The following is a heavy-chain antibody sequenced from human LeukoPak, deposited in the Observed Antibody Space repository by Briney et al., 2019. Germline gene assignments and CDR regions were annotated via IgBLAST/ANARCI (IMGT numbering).Heavy chain of an antibody. V-gene: IGHV4-61*01. J-gene: IGHJ3*02. CDR3: ARDSAVWFGESLDAFDI. CDR2: IYYSGST. CDR1: GGSISSSSYY. Sequence: SETLSLTRTVSGGSISSSSYYWSWIRQPPGKGLEWIGYIYYSGSTNYNPSLKSRVTISVDTSKNQFSLKLSSVTAADTAVYYCARDSAVWFGESLDAFDIWGQGTMVTVSS. D-gene: IGHD3-10*01.